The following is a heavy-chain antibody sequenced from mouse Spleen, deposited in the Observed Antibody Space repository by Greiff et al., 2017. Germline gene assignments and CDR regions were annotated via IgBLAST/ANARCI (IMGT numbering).Heavy chain of an antibody. D-gene: IGHD2-1*01. CDR1: GYTFTSYW. CDR2: IDPSDSYT. J-gene: IGHJ4*01. V-gene: IGHV1-59*01. Sequence: VQLQQPGAELVRPGTSVKLSCKASGYTFTSYWMHWVQQRPGQGLEWIGVIDPSDSYTKYNQKFKGKATLTVDTSSRTAYMQLSSLTSEDSAVYYCAMGLYGNYVRAMDYWGQGTSVTVSS. CDR3: AMGLYGNYVRAMDY.